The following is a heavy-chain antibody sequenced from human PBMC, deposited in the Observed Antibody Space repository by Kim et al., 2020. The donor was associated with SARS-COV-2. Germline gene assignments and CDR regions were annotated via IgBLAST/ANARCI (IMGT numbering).Heavy chain of an antibody. V-gene: IGHV5-51*01. CDR2: IYPGDSDT. CDR1: GYSFTSYW. D-gene: IGHD3-3*01. CDR3: ARGASNYDFWSGYYYYYYYYMDV. J-gene: IGHJ6*03. Sequence: GESLKISCKGSGYSFTSYWIGWVRQMPGKGLEWMGIIYPGDSDTRYSPSFQGQVTISADKSISTAYLQWSSLKASDTAMYYCARGASNYDFWSGYYYYYYYYMDVWGKGTTVTVSS.